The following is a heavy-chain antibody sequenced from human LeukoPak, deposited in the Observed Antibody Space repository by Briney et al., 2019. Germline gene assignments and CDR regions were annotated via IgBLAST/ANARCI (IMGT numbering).Heavy chain of an antibody. CDR3: AGGRATLFGEYYADY. CDR1: GGSISSYY. V-gene: IGHV4-4*07. CDR2: IYTSGST. J-gene: IGHJ4*02. Sequence: PSETLSLTCTVSGGSISSYYWSWLRRPAGKGLEWIGRIYTSGSTNYNPSLKSRVTISVDTSKNQFSLKLSSVTAADTAVYYCAGGRATLFGEYYADYWGQGTLVTVSS. D-gene: IGHD3-10*02.